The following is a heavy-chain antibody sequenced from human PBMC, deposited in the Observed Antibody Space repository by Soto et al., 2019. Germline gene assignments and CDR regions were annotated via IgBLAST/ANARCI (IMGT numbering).Heavy chain of an antibody. CDR1: WFTFRSYW. D-gene: IGHD4-17*01. Sequence: GGSPRLSCAGSWFTFRSYWMHWVPQAPGEGLVWVSHINTDGSSTNNADSVKGRFTISRDNAKNTLYLQMNSLGAEDTAVYYCAKILQLGDYAYYYYGMDVWGQGTTVTVSS. V-gene: IGHV3-74*01. CDR3: AKILQLGDYAYYYYGMDV. J-gene: IGHJ6*02. CDR2: INTDGSST.